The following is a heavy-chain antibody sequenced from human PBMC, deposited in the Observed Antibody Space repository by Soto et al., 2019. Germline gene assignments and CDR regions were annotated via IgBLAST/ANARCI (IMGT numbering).Heavy chain of an antibody. CDR3: AKTYYYGSGSYSEWFDP. V-gene: IGHV4-59*01. CDR1: GGSISSYY. CDR2: IYYSGST. D-gene: IGHD3-10*01. J-gene: IGHJ5*02. Sequence: LETLSLTCTVSGGSISSYYWSWIRQPPGKGLEWIGYIYYSGSTNYNPSLKSRVTISVDTSKNQFSLKLSSVTAADTAVYYCAKTYYYGSGSYSEWFDPWGQGTLVTVSS.